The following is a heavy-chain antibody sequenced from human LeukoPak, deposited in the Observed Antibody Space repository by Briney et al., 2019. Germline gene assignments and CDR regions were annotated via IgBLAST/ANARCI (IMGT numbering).Heavy chain of an antibody. Sequence: GASVKVSCKASGYTFTSYGISWVRQAPGQGLEWIGWISAYNGNTNYAQKLQGRVTMTRDTSISTAYMELSRLRSDDMAVYYCASAKLYSNFDYWGPGTLVTVSS. CDR3: ASAKLYSNFDY. CDR1: GYTFTSYG. CDR2: ISAYNGNT. J-gene: IGHJ4*02. V-gene: IGHV1-18*03. D-gene: IGHD1-26*01.